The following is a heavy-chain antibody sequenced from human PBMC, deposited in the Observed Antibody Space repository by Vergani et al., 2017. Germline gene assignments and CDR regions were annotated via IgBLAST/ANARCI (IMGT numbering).Heavy chain of an antibody. CDR1: GGSKNSHNYY. J-gene: IGHJ4*02. CDR3: ARGSCLGGSCYKPLFDY. D-gene: IGHD2-15*01. CDR2: IHTSGIT. Sequence: QVQLQESGPGLVKPSQTLSLTCTVSGGSKNSHNYYWSWIRQPARKGLEWIGRIHTSGITNYNPSLKSRVTMSEDTSNNQFSLNLTSVTAADTAVYFCARGSCLGGSCYKPLFDYWGQGILVTVSS. V-gene: IGHV4-61*02.